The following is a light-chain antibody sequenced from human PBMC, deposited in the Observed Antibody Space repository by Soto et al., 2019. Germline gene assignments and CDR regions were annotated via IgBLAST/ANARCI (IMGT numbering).Light chain of an antibody. V-gene: IGKV3-20*01. CDR2: GAS. J-gene: IGKJ2*01. CDR1: QSVTSNY. CDR3: LQYNKWPTT. Sequence: EIVLTQAPGTLALSPGERVTLSCRASQSVTSNYLAWYQQKPGQAPRLLIYGASSRATGIPDRFSGSGSGTDFTLTISGLQFEDLAVYYCLQYNKWPTTVGQGTKVET.